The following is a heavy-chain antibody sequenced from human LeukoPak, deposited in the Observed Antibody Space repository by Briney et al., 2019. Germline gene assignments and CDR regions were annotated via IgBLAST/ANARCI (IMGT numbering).Heavy chain of an antibody. J-gene: IGHJ4*02. D-gene: IGHD6-13*01. CDR1: GGSFSGYY. V-gene: IGHV4-34*01. CDR2: INHSGST. Sequence: SENLSLTCAVYGGSFSGYYWSWIRQPPGKGLEWIGEINHSGSTNYNPSLKSRVTISVDTSKNQFSLKLSSVTAADTAVYYCARGRGESSSWYYFDYWDQGTLVTVSS. CDR3: ARGRGESSSWYYFDY.